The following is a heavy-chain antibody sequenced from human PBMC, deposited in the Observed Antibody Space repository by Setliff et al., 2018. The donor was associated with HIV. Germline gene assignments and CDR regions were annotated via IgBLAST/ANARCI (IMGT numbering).Heavy chain of an antibody. J-gene: IGHJ4*02. CDR2: IYSDGNNGKYGGDE. CDR1: GFTLSGSG. V-gene: IGHV3-33*03. D-gene: IGHD2-21*02. CDR3: GKSSDGYNHGLH. Sequence: LRLSCEASGFTLSGSGMHWARQAPGKGLEWVAVIYSDGNNGKYGGDEHYGDSVKGRFTISRDNSKNTLYLQMNSLRVEDTAVYYCGKSSDGYNHGLHWGQGTLVTVSS.